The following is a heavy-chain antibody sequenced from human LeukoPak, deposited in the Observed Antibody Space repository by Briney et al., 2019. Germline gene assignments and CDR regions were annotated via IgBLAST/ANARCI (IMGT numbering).Heavy chain of an antibody. CDR1: GFTFSSYA. J-gene: IGHJ4*02. CDR3: ARHVNYYDSSGYVPDDY. CDR2: ISYDGSNK. D-gene: IGHD3-22*01. Sequence: GGSLRLSCAASGFTFSSYAMHWVRQAPGKGLEWVAVISYDGSNKYYADSVKGRFTISRDNAKNTLYLQMNSLRAEDTAVYYCARHVNYYDSSGYVPDDYWGQGTLVTVSS. V-gene: IGHV3-30-3*01.